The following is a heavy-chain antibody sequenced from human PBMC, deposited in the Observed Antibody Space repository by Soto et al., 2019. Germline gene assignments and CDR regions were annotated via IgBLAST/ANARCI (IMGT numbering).Heavy chain of an antibody. CDR2: INHSGST. Sequence: SETLSLTCAVYGGSFSGYYWSWIRQPPGKGLEWIGEINHSGSTNYNPSLKSRVTISVDTSKSQFSLKLSSVTAADTAVYYCARGLGTTPLWFGESYYYYGMDVWGQGTTVTVSS. CDR1: GGSFSGYY. V-gene: IGHV4-34*01. D-gene: IGHD3-10*01. J-gene: IGHJ6*02. CDR3: ARGLGTTPLWFGESYYYYGMDV.